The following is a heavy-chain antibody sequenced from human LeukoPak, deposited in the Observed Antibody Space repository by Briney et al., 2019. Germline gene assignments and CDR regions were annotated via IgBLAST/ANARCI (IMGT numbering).Heavy chain of an antibody. CDR3: ARGSIAVAGTVDY. J-gene: IGHJ4*02. CDR2: IYSGGST. CDR1: GFTVSSDY. D-gene: IGHD6-19*01. Sequence: GGSLRLSCAASGFTVSSDYMSWVRQAPGKGLEWVSLIYSGGSTYYADSVRGRFTISRDISKNTLYLQMNGLRVEDTAVYYCARGSIAVAGTVDYWGQGTLVTVSS. V-gene: IGHV3-53*01.